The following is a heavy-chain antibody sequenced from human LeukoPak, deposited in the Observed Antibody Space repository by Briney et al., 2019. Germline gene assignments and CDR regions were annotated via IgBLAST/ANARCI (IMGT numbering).Heavy chain of an antibody. CDR1: GFTFSSYG. CDR3: AKRKGRDGYNFDY. V-gene: IGHV3-23*01. Sequence: GGSLRLSCAASGFTFSSYGMSWVRQAPGKGLEWGSAISGSGGSTYYADSVKGRFTISRDNSKNTLYLQMNSLRAEDTAVYYCAKRKGRDGYNFDYWGQGTLVTVSS. D-gene: IGHD5-24*01. J-gene: IGHJ4*02. CDR2: ISGSGGST.